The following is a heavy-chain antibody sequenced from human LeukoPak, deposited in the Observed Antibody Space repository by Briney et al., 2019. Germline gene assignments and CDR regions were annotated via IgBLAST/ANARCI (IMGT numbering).Heavy chain of an antibody. D-gene: IGHD3-10*01. CDR2: INPSGGST. Sequence: ASVKVSCKASGYTFTSYYMHWVRQAPGQGLEWMGIINPSGGSTSYAQKFQGRVTMTRDTSTSTVYMELSSLRSEDTAVYCCARESYGSGSYSAARVYYFDYWGQGTLVTVSS. J-gene: IGHJ4*02. CDR3: ARESYGSGSYSAARVYYFDY. CDR1: GYTFTSYY. V-gene: IGHV1-46*01.